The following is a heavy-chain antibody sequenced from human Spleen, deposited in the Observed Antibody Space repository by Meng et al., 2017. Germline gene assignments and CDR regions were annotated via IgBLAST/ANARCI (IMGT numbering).Heavy chain of an antibody. CDR2: ILYSGST. V-gene: IGHV4-34*12. Sequence: QVQLQQWGAGLLQPTETLSLTCAVSSGPFSGYHWTWIRQPPGKGLEWIGYILYSGSTYYNPSLKSRVIISVDTSKNQFSLKLTSVTAADTAVYYCARVRFGVFLNFDYWGQGTLVTVSS. CDR1: SGPFSGYH. J-gene: IGHJ4*02. D-gene: IGHD3-3*01. CDR3: ARVRFGVFLNFDY.